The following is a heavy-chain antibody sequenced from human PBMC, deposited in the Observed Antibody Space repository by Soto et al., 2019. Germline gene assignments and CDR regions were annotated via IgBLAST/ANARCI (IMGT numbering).Heavy chain of an antibody. J-gene: IGHJ6*02. CDR3: AASGPYYYYGMDV. Sequence: PSATLSLTCTVSGGSISSGDYYWSWIRQPPGKGLEWIGYINYSGSTYYNPSLKSRVTISVDTSKNQVSLKLSSVTAADTAVYYCAASGPYYYYGMDVWGQGTTVTVSS. D-gene: IGHD6-6*01. CDR2: INYSGST. V-gene: IGHV4-30-4*01. CDR1: GGSISSGDYY.